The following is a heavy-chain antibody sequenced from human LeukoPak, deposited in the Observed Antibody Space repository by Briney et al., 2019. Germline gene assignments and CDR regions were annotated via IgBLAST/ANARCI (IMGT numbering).Heavy chain of an antibody. D-gene: IGHD1-26*01. V-gene: IGHV4-39*01. CDR1: GASMSSKSYY. Sequence: SETLSLTCTVSGASMSSKSYYWGWIRQPPGKGLEWIGGIYYTGSTYYNPSLKSRVSISVDTSRNQFSLKLSSVTAADTAVYYCARLSVIVGAALEYYYYYMDVWGQGTTVTVSS. CDR2: IYYTGST. CDR3: ARLSVIVGAALEYYYYYMDV. J-gene: IGHJ6*03.